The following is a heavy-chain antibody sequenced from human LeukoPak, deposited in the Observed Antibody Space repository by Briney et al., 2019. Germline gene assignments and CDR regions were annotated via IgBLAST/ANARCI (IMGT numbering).Heavy chain of an antibody. CDR3: ARVGDYDAYYFDY. CDR1: GFTFSSYA. D-gene: IGHD4-17*01. J-gene: IGHJ4*02. CDR2: ISYDGSNK. Sequence: GGSLRLSYAASGFTFSSYAMHWVRQAPGKGLEWVAVISYDGSNKYYADSVKGRFTISRDNSKNTLYLQMNSLRAEDTAVYYCARVGDYDAYYFDYWGQGTLVTVSS. V-gene: IGHV3-30-3*01.